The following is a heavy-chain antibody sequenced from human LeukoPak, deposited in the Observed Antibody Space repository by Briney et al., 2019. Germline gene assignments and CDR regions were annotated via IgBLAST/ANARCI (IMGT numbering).Heavy chain of an antibody. CDR1: GYSFTNYW. CDR3: ATQQEATLSSAAAY. Sequence: GESLKISCKGSGYSFTNYWIGWVRQMPGKGLEWMGIICPGDSDTRYSPSFQGQVTISVDKSISTAYLQWSSLKASDTAIYYCATQQEATLSSAAAYWGQGTLLTVSS. D-gene: IGHD6-13*01. V-gene: IGHV5-51*01. J-gene: IGHJ4*02. CDR2: ICPGDSDT.